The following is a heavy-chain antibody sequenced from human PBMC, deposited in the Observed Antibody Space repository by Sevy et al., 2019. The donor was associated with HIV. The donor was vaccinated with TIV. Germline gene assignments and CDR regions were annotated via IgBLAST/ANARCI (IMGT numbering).Heavy chain of an antibody. D-gene: IGHD3-22*01. CDR3: AKDFICGRRIKDSSGYYRWWGMDV. CDR1: GFTFSNYA. CDR2: ISGSGGST. J-gene: IGHJ6*02. V-gene: IGHV3-23*01. Sequence: GGSLRLSCAASGFTFSNYAMSWVRQAPGKGLEWVSAISGSGGSTYYADSVKGRFTISRDNSKNTLYLQMNSLRAEDTGVYYCAKDFICGRRIKDSSGYYRWWGMDVWGQGTTVTVSS.